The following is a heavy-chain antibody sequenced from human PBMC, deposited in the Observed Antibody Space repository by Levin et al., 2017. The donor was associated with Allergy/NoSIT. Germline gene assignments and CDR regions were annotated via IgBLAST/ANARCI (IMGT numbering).Heavy chain of an antibody. CDR2: LYYSGTT. D-gene: IGHD6-13*01. V-gene: IGHV4-39*01. CDR1: GDSISSGSYY. CDR3: ARRGQQLVLDHDAFDI. Sequence: SETLSLTCIVSGDSISSGSYYLGWIRQPPGKGLEWIGSLYYSGTTYYNPSLKSRVTVSVDTSRNEFSLNLKSLTAADTAVYYCARRGQQLVLDHDAFDIWGQGTMVTVSS. J-gene: IGHJ3*02.